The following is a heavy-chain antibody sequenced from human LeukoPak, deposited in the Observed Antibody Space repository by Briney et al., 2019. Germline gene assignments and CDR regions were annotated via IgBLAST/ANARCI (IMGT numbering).Heavy chain of an antibody. D-gene: IGHD3-10*01. Sequence: GGSLRLSCAASGFTFSSYWMHWVRQAPGKGLVWVSRINSDGNSTSYAASVKGRFTISSDNAKNPLDLQMDSLRAEDTSVYYCARYMVRGVSLDSWGQGTLVTVSS. CDR2: INSDGNST. J-gene: IGHJ4*02. V-gene: IGHV3-74*01. CDR1: GFTFSSYW. CDR3: ARYMVRGVSLDS.